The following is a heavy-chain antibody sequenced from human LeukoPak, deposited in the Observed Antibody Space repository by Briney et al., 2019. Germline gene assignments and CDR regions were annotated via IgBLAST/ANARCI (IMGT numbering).Heavy chain of an antibody. V-gene: IGHV3-23*01. J-gene: IGHJ4*02. D-gene: IGHD3-10*01. Sequence: EGSLRLSCVASGFTFRSYAMSWVRQAPGKGLEWVSTISGGGGSTYYGDSVKGRFTISRDNSKNTLYVQMNSLRAEDTAIYYCAKGYGSTPQFDYWGQGTLVTVSS. CDR3: AKGYGSTPQFDY. CDR1: GFTFRSYA. CDR2: ISGGGGST.